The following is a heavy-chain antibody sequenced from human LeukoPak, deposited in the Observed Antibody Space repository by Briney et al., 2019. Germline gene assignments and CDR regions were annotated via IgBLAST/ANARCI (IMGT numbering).Heavy chain of an antibody. V-gene: IGHV4-4*07. CDR3: ARQGYTVSYYFLDC. J-gene: IGHJ4*02. Sequence: PSETLSLTCDVSGGSVRSYWWGWVRQPAGKGLEWLGRIYSTGSTRFNPSLKSRLTLSIDTSTNQFSLKLTSVTAADTAVYFCARQGYTVSYYFLDCWSQGTLVTVSS. D-gene: IGHD1-26*01. CDR1: GGSVRSYW. CDR2: IYSTGST.